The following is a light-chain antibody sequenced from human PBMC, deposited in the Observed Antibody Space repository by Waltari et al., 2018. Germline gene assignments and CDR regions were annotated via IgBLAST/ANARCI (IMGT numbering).Light chain of an antibody. Sequence: EMVVTQSPATLSLSPGERANISCRTSQTIDTSLAWYQQGPGQGPRLLIYRASTRANGIPDRFSGSGSESEFTLTISSLQSEDVALYYCQQYNNWPPGTFGQGTKVEI. CDR2: RAS. CDR3: QQYNNWPPGT. J-gene: IGKJ1*01. V-gene: IGKV3-15*01. CDR1: QTIDTS.